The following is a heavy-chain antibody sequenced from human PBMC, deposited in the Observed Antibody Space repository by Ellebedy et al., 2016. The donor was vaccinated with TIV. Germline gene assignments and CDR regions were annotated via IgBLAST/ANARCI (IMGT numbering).Heavy chain of an antibody. CDR2: IKYDEIEK. CDR3: ARDTVAVQDQETFDF. D-gene: IGHD2-2*01. J-gene: IGHJ3*01. Sequence: GESLKISCAASGFTSSSFWMGWIRQAPGKGLEWVAHIKYDEIEKYYANSVKGRITISRDNARNSLYLQMKSLRVDDTAMYYCARDTVAVQDQETFDFWGQGTLVTVST. V-gene: IGHV3-7*04. CDR1: GFTSSSFW.